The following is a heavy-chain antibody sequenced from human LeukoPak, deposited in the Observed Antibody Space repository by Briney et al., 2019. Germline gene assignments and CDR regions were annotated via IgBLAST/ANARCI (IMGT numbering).Heavy chain of an antibody. CDR3: AKTTTVTTWYFDL. V-gene: IGHV4-39*01. D-gene: IGHD4-11*01. CDR1: GGSICSSSYY. CDR2: IYYSGST. Sequence: SETLSLTCTVSGGSICSSSYYWGWIRQPPGKGLEWIGSIYYSGSTYYSPSLKSRVTISVDTSKNQFSLKLSSVTAADTAVYYCAKTTTVTTWYFDLWGRGTLVTVSS. J-gene: IGHJ2*01.